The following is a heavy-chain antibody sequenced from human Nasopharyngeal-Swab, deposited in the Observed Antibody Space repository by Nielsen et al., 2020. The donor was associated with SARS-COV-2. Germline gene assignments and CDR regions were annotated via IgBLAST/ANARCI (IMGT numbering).Heavy chain of an antibody. Sequence: GESLKISCKGSGYSFTSYWISWVRQMPGKDLEWMGRIDPSDSYTNYSPSFQGHVTISADKSISTAYLQWSSLKASDTAMYYCARLGVYCSGGSCYGWFDPWGQGTLVTVSS. J-gene: IGHJ5*02. CDR1: GYSFTSYW. CDR3: ARLGVYCSGGSCYGWFDP. D-gene: IGHD2-15*01. V-gene: IGHV5-10-1*01. CDR2: IDPSDSYT.